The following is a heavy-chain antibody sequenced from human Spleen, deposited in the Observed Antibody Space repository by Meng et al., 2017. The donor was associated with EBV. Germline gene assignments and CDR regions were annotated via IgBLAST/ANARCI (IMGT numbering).Heavy chain of an antibody. J-gene: IGHJ4*02. CDR2: THHGGNT. Sequence: LQDSGPGLVKPSETLSLTCVVSGGSITSTNWWSWVRQPPGKGLEWIGETHHGGNTNYNTSLQSRVIISVDKSKSQFSLQLTSVTAADTALYYCASHLLTPGTRGFDHWGPGILVTVSS. D-gene: IGHD6-13*01. V-gene: IGHV4-4*02. CDR1: GGSITSTNW. CDR3: ASHLLTPGTRGFDH.